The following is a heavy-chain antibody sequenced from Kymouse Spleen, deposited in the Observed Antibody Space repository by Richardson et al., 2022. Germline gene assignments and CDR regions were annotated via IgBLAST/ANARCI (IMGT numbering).Heavy chain of an antibody. CDR2: IRSKANSYAT. CDR3: TWELSYYYYGMDV. J-gene: IGHJ6*02. D-gene: IGHD1-26*01. Sequence: EVQLVESGGGLVQPGGSLKLSCAASGFTFSGSAMHWVRQASGKGLEWVGRIRSKANSYATAYAASVKGRFTISRDDSKNTAYLQMNSLKTEDTAVYYCTWELSYYYYGMDVWGQGTTVTVSS. V-gene: IGHV3-73*02. CDR1: GFTFSGSA.